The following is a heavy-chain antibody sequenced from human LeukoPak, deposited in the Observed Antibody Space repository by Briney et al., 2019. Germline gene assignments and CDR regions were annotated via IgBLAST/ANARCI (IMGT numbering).Heavy chain of an antibody. Sequence: GESLKISCKGSGYSFTSYWIGWVRQMPGKGLEWMGIIYPGDSDTRYSPSFQGQVTISADKSISTAYLQWSSLKASDTAMYYCAGHHGLQFDYYYYYMDVWGKGTTVTVSS. CDR3: AGHHGLQFDYYYYYMDV. CDR2: IYPGDSDT. V-gene: IGHV5-51*01. J-gene: IGHJ6*03. CDR1: GYSFTSYW. D-gene: IGHD4-11*01.